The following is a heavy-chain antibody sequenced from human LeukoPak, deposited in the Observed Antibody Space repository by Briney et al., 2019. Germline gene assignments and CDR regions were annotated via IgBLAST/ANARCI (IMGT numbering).Heavy chain of an antibody. V-gene: IGHV4-31*03. Sequence: SETLSLTCTVSGGSISSGGYFWSWIRQHPGKGLGWIGYIYYSGSTYYNPSLKSRVSISVDTSKNQFSLKLSSVTAADTAVYYCARDPSVMITFGGAPIWGQGTLVTVSS. CDR3: ARDPSVMITFGGAPI. J-gene: IGHJ4*02. CDR2: IYYSGST. CDR1: GGSISSGGYF. D-gene: IGHD3-16*01.